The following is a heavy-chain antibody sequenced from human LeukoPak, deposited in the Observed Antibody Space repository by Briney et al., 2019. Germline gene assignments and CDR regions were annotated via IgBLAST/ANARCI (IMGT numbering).Heavy chain of an antibody. CDR3: LRHAGGIILT. J-gene: IGHJ5*02. D-gene: IGHD1-1*01. Sequence: SETLPLTCNVPGDSISGSDYYWRWLRHPPGKGLEWIANIWYSGSAYYNPSLQSRVTITVDTSKNQFSLNVKSVTAGDSAVYYCLRHAGGIILTWGQGTRVAVSS. V-gene: IGHV4-39*01. CDR1: GDSISGSDYY. CDR2: IWYSGSA.